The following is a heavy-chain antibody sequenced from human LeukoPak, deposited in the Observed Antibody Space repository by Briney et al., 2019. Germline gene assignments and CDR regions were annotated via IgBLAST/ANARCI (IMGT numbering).Heavy chain of an antibody. D-gene: IGHD4-23*01. J-gene: IGHJ1*01. CDR3: YGANAEH. Sequence: GGSLRLSCAASGFTFSSYAMSWVRQAPGKGLVWVSGTNTDGSSTMYADSVKGRFTIAKDNAKNTLYLQMNSLRAEDTAVYYCYGANAEHWGQGTLVTVSS. V-gene: IGHV3-74*03. CDR2: TNTDGSST. CDR1: GFTFSSYA.